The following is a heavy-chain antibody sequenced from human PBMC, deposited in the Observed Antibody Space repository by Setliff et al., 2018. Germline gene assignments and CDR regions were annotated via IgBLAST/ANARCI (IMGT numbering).Heavy chain of an antibody. Sequence: PGGSLRLSCTSTGFTFHNAWVCWVRQAPGGGLEWVGRIQRGLENGKTDYAAAVKDRFAIPRIDENTVHLQMTRLRVEDTGVYYCTTVASLFVEYRWSDPWGPGTLVTVSS. CDR2: IQRGLENGKT. CDR1: GFTFHNAW. V-gene: IGHV3-15*01. CDR3: TTVASLFVEYRWSDP. D-gene: IGHD3-16*02. J-gene: IGHJ5*02.